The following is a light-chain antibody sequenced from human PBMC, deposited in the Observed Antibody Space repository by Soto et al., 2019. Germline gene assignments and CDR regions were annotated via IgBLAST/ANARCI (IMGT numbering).Light chain of an antibody. CDR2: GAS. Sequence: EIVMTQSPATLSVSPGERATLSCSASQSVSSNLAWYQQKPGQAPRLLIYGASTRDTGIPARFSGSGSGTAVTFTISSRQSEDFSVYYCQQYSNWPLIFGGGTKVEIK. CDR1: QSVSSN. CDR3: QQYSNWPLI. V-gene: IGKV3-15*01. J-gene: IGKJ4*01.